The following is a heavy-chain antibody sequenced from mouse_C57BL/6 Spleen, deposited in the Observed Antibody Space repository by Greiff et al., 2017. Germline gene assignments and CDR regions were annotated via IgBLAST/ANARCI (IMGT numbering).Heavy chain of an antibody. D-gene: IGHD2-5*01. CDR2: ISSGGSYT. V-gene: IGHV5-6*01. CDR1: GFTFSSYG. CDR3: ARQNYSNYGWFAY. J-gene: IGHJ3*01. Sequence: EVQLVESGGDLVKPGGSLKLSCAASGFTFSSYGMSWVRQTPDKRLEWVATISSGGSYTYYPDSVKGRFTISRDNAKNTLYLQMSSLKSEDTAMYYCARQNYSNYGWFAYWGQGTLVSVS.